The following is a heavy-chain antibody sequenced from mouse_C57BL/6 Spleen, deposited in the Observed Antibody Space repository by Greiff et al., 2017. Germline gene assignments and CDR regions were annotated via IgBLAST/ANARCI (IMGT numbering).Heavy chain of an antibody. Sequence: VQLQQPGAELVRPGTSVKLSCKASGYTFTSYWMHWVKQRPGQGLEWIGVIDPSDSYTNYNQKFKGKATLTVDTSSSTAYMQLSSLTSEDSAVYYCARLPTGTYAYWGQGTLVTVSA. D-gene: IGHD4-1*02. CDR3: ARLPTGTYAY. V-gene: IGHV1-59*01. CDR2: IDPSDSYT. CDR1: GYTFTSYW. J-gene: IGHJ3*01.